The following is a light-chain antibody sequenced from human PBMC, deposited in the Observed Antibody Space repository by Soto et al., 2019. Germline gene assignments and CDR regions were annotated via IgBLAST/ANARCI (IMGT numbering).Light chain of an antibody. CDR3: QAWDSSTANVV. J-gene: IGLJ2*01. CDR2: QDI. CDR1: EMGHKY. Sequence: SYELTQPPSVSVSPGQTASITCSGDEMGHKYVSWYPQKPGQSPVLVIYQDIKRPSGIPERFSGSNSGNTATLAISGTQAMDDADYYCQAWDSSTANVVFGGGTKLTVL. V-gene: IGLV3-1*01.